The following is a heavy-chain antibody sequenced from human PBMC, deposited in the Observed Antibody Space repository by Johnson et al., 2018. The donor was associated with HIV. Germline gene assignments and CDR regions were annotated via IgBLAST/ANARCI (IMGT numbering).Heavy chain of an antibody. D-gene: IGHD6-6*01. CDR2: FYSDSNT. CDR3: ARDRTLWQLVRPGGAFDI. V-gene: IGHV3-66*01. Sequence: MKWVRQTPGMGLEWVSVFYSDSNTYSSDSVKGRFTISRDNAKNSLYLHMNSLRAEDTAVYYCARDRTLWQLVRPGGAFDIWGQGTMVTVSS. J-gene: IGHJ3*02.